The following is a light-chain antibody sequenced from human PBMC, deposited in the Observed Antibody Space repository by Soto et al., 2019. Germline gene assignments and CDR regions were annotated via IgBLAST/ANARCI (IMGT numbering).Light chain of an antibody. J-gene: IGKJ4*01. Sequence: EVLMTQSPATLSLSPGERATLSCRASQSVSSNLAWYQQRRGQAPRLLIYGASSRDTGIPARFSGSGSGTEFTLTISSLQSEDFAVYYCQQYDNWPPLTFGGGTKVEIK. CDR3: QQYDNWPPLT. V-gene: IGKV3D-15*01. CDR1: QSVSSN. CDR2: GAS.